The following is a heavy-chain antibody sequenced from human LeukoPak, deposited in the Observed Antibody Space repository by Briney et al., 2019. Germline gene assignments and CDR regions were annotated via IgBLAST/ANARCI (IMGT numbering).Heavy chain of an antibody. CDR3: ARGVVDSRGYRQNFFDY. J-gene: IGHJ4*02. CDR2: MNPNSGNT. CDR1: GYTFTSYD. V-gene: IGHV1-8*01. Sequence: ASVKVSCKASGYTFTSYDINWVRQATGQGLEGMGWMNPNSGNTGYAQKFQGRVTMTRNTSISTAYMELSSLRSEDPAVYYCARGVVDSRGYRQNFFDYWGQGTLVTVSS. D-gene: IGHD3-22*01.